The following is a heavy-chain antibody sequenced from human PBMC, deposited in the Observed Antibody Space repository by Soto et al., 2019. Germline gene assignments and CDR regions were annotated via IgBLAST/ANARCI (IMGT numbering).Heavy chain of an antibody. CDR3: ARVDPNGGTSSNYFDY. V-gene: IGHV5-51*01. CDR1: GYTFADHW. CDR2: VFPPDSET. J-gene: IGHJ4*02. D-gene: IGHD2-15*01. Sequence: PGESLKIYCKGSGYTFADHWIGWVRQMPGKGLEWVGIVFPPDSETRYSPSFQGQVTISVDNSITTAFLQWSSLKASDSGVYFCARVDPNGGTSSNYFDYWGRGTLVTVSS.